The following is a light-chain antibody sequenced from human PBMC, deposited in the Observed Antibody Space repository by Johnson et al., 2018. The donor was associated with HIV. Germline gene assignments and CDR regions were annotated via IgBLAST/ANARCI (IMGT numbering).Light chain of an antibody. Sequence: QSVLTQPPSVSAAPGQKVTVSCSGSSSNIGTNDVSWYQQFPGAAPKLLIYENNKRPSGIPDRFSGSKSGTSATLGITGLQTGDEADYYCATWDSSLSAHVFGTGTKVTVL. CDR1: SSNIGTND. V-gene: IGLV1-51*02. CDR3: ATWDSSLSAHV. CDR2: ENN. J-gene: IGLJ1*01.